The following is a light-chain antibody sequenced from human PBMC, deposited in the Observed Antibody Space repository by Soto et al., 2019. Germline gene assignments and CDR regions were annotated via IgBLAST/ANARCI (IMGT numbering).Light chain of an antibody. V-gene: IGLV1-51*01. CDR3: GTWDSSLRAGV. J-gene: IGLJ7*01. CDR1: SSNIGNNY. CDR2: DNN. Sequence: QSVLTQPPSVSAAPGQKVTISCSGSSSNIGNNYVSWYQQLPGTAPKLLIYDNNKRPSGIPDRFSGSKSGTSATLGITGLQTGDEADDYGGTWDSSLRAGVFGGGSQQTV.